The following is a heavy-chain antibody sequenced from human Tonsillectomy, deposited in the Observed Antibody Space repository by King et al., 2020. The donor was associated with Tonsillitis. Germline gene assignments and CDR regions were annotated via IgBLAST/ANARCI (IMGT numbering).Heavy chain of an antibody. D-gene: IGHD3-22*01. V-gene: IGHV3-7*01. CDR3: ASYYDSSGSSGFDY. J-gene: IGHJ4*02. CDR1: GFTFSTYW. Sequence: MQLVQSGGGLVQPGGSLRLSCAASGFTFSTYWMTWVRQAPGKGLEWVANIKQDGSEKYYVDSVKGRFTISRDNAKNSLYLQMNSLRAEDTAVYYCASYYDSSGSSGFDYWGQGTLVTVSS. CDR2: IKQDGSEK.